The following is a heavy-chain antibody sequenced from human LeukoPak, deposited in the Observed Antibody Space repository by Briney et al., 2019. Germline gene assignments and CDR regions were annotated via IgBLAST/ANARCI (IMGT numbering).Heavy chain of an antibody. V-gene: IGHV4-59*01. CDR2: IYFSGTT. CDR1: GGSISSYY. Sequence: SETLSLTCAISGGSISSYYWGWVRQPPGGALEWIGHIYFSGTTNHNPFLKRLVTISVDTSKNQFSLSLASVTASDTAVYYCAREDPQTRVPEGLDVWGQGTTVTVSS. J-gene: IGHJ6*02. D-gene: IGHD4/OR15-4a*01. CDR3: AREDPQTRVPEGLDV.